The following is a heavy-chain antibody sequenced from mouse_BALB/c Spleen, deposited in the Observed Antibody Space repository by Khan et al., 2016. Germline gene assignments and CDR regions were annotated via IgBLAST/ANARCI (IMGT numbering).Heavy chain of an antibody. V-gene: IGHV5-17*02. J-gene: IGHJ4*01. Sequence: EVELVESGGGLVQPGGSRKLSCAASGFTFSSFGMHWVRQAPEKGLEWVAYISSGSSTMYYADTVKGRFTISRDNPKNTLFLQMTSVRSEYTAMYYCARDGSSYVFYAMDYWGQGTSVTVSS. D-gene: IGHD1-1*01. CDR2: ISSGSSTM. CDR1: GFTFSSFG. CDR3: ARDGSSYVFYAMDY.